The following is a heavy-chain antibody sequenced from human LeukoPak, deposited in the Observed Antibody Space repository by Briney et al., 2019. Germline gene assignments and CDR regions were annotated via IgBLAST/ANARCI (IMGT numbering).Heavy chain of an antibody. CDR2: ISGSGGST. CDR1: GFTFSSYA. CDR3: AKDPEDDYGDNGDY. V-gene: IGHV3-23*01. D-gene: IGHD4-17*01. Sequence: QTGGSLRLSCAASGFTFSSYAVSWVRQAPGKGLEWVSAISGSGGSTYYADSVKGRFTISRDNSKNTLYLQMNSLRAEDTAVYYCAKDPEDDYGDNGDYWGQGTLVTVSS. J-gene: IGHJ4*02.